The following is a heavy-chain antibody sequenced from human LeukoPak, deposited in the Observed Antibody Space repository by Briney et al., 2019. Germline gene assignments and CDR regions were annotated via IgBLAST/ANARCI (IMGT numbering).Heavy chain of an antibody. CDR2: IYYSGST. J-gene: IGHJ4*02. D-gene: IGHD3-22*01. CDR3: ARLSDSSENY. V-gene: IGHV4-59*05. Sequence: PSETLSLTCTVSGGSISSYYWSWIRQPPGKGLEWIGSIYYSGSTYYNPSLKSRVTISVDTSKNQFSLKLSSVTAADTAVYYCARLSDSSENYWGQGTLVTVSS. CDR1: GGSISSYY.